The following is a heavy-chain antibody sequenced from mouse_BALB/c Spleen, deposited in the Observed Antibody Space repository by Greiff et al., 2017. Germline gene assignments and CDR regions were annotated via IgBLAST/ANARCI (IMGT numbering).Heavy chain of an antibody. CDR2: SRNKANDYTP. V-gene: IGHV7-1*02. D-gene: IGHD2-14*01. CDR3: ARDAWDYMYDAHYAMDY. CDR1: GFTFSAFY. J-gene: IGHJ4*01. Sequence: EVPLVESGGGLVQPGGSLSLSCATSGFTFSAFYMYWVRPPPGKRLEWIAASRNKANDYTPEYSAPVKGRFIDSRDTSQIILYLQMNALRAEDTAIYYGARDAWDYMYDAHYAMDYWGQGTSVTVSS.